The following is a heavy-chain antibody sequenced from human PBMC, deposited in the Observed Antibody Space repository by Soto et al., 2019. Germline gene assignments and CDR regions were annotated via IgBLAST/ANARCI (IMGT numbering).Heavy chain of an antibody. CDR3: ARDQDSLGIAAADGGMDV. J-gene: IGHJ6*02. Sequence: NPSETLSLTCTVSGGSISSYYWSWIRQPAGKGLEWIGRIYTSGSTNYNPSLKSRVTMSVDTSKNQFSLKLSSVTAADTAVYYCARDQDSLGIAAADGGMDVWGQGTTVTVSS. CDR2: IYTSGST. CDR1: GGSISSYY. V-gene: IGHV4-4*07. D-gene: IGHD6-13*01.